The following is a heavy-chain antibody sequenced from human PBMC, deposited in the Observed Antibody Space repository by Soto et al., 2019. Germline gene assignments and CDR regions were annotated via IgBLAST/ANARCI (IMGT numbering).Heavy chain of an antibody. Sequence: QVQLVESGGGVVQPGRSLRLSCAASGFTFSSYGMHWVRQAPGKGLEWVAVISYDGSNKYYADSVKGRFTISRDNSKKTLYLQMNSLRAEDTAVYYCAKDWNYDLITFGGVIVIQGYFDYWGQGTLVTVSS. CDR3: AKDWNYDLITFGGVIVIQGYFDY. V-gene: IGHV3-30*18. J-gene: IGHJ4*02. CDR2: ISYDGSNK. D-gene: IGHD3-16*02. CDR1: GFTFSSYG.